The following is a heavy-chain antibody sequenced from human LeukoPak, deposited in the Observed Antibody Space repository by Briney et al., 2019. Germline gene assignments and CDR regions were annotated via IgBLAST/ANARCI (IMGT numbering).Heavy chain of an antibody. CDR2: ISSSSDTI. CDR3: ARDRGPYGSGTYGIEGFDS. D-gene: IGHD3-10*01. CDR1: GFTFRSYS. V-gene: IGHV3-48*02. J-gene: IGHJ4*02. Sequence: GGSLRLSCAASGFTFRSYSMNWFRQAPGKGLEWLSYISSSSDTIYYARSVRGRFTMSRDNAQSSLYLQMDSLRDEDTAVYYCARDRGPYGSGTYGIEGFDSWGQGTLVTVSS.